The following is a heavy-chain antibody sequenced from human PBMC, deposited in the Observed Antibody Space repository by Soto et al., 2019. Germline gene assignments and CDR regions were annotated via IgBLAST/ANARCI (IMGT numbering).Heavy chain of an antibody. CDR3: ATKDNGKYFFDY. J-gene: IGHJ4*02. CDR2: IHHTGFI. D-gene: IGHD1-26*01. CDR1: GSSISNDNW. Sequence: SETLSLTCGVSGSSISNDNWWVWIRQPPGKGLEWIGYIHHTGFIYSNPSLKSRLTVSVGASKNQFSLKLSSVTAVDTAVYYCATKDNGKYFFDYWGQGTLVTVSS. V-gene: IGHV4-28*05.